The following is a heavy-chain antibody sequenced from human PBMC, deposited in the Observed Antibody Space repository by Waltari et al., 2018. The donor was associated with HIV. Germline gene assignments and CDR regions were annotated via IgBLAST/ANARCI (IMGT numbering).Heavy chain of an antibody. CDR1: GYTFTGYS. J-gene: IGHJ4*02. Sequence: QVQLVQSGAEVKKPGASVKVSCKASGYTFTGYSMHWVRQAPGQGLEWMGWINPNSGGTNYAQKFQGRVTMTRDTSISTAYMELSRLRSDDTAVYYCARDQGDYYDSSGYYHFDYWGQGTLVTVSS. CDR3: ARDQGDYYDSSGYYHFDY. CDR2: INPNSGGT. D-gene: IGHD3-22*01. V-gene: IGHV1-2*02.